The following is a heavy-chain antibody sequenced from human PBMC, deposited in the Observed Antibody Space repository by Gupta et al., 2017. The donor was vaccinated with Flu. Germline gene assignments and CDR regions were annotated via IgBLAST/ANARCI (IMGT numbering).Heavy chain of an antibody. J-gene: IGHJ4*02. V-gene: IGHV3-53*01. CDR2: IYSGGST. Sequence: MSWVRQAPGKGLEWVSVIYSGGSTYYADSVKGRFTISRDNSKNTLYLQMNSLRAEDTAVYYCASGLRREIDYWGQGTLVTVSS. CDR3: ASGLRREIDY.